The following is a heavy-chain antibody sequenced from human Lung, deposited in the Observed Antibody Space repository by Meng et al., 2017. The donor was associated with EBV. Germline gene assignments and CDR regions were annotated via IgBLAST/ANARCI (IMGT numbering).Heavy chain of an antibody. CDR1: CGLIISGTW. CDR2: IHNTGRT. CDR3: ARDSDSAYSLGS. J-gene: IGHJ5*02. Sequence: QLQSCGTGLRTPSGTVSFTVDVLCGLIISGTWWSWVRQDPRKGLEWIGEIHNTGRTTYTTSLKSRINMSLEKPKNQFSLKMSSVPAAESAVYYCARDSDSAYSLGSWGQGTLVTVSS. V-gene: IGHV4-4*02. D-gene: IGHD2-21*01.